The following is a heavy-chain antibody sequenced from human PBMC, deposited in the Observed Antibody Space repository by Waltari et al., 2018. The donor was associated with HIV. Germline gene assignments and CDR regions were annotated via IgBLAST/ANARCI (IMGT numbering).Heavy chain of an antibody. CDR2: VNPGNDNT. V-gene: IGHV1-3*01. CDR1: GYDFSAYG. CDR3: VRGPACSGETCYSFFDS. J-gene: IGHJ4*02. D-gene: IGHD6-19*01. Sequence: VQLVQSGAEVKKPGASVTISCKASGYDFSAYGIHWVRQAPGQRFQWMAWVNPGNDNTKYSQIMEGIVTVTRDVSANSSYMVLSSLRSEETAIYYCVRGPACSGETCYSFFDSWGQGTLVSVSS.